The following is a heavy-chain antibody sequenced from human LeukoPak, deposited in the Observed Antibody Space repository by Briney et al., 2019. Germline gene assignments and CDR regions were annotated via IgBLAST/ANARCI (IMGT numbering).Heavy chain of an antibody. CDR3: ASRQFVHYDVGFDP. Sequence: SETLSLTCTVSGGSISPYYWNWIRQPPGKGLEWIGYIYYNGNTKYNPSFESRVTISLDTSKSQFSLRLSSVTASDTAVYYRASRQFVHYDVGFDPWGQGTLVTVSS. CDR2: IYYNGNT. V-gene: IGHV4-59*08. J-gene: IGHJ5*02. D-gene: IGHD5-12*01. CDR1: GGSISPYY.